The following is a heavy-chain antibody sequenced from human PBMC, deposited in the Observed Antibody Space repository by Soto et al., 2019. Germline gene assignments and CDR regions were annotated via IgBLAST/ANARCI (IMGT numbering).Heavy chain of an antibody. D-gene: IGHD3-10*01. CDR2: ITKSGSSA. V-gene: IGHV3-11*01. CDR1: RFIFSGHH. Sequence: GGSPRPSCAAPRFIFSGHHMGWVPPAPGEGLEWLSYITKSGSSARYADSVNGRITISRDDTKNSLFLQMNSLRDEDTGIYYCVRGPHYGAWVDYFDNWGQGTLVTVSS. J-gene: IGHJ4*02. CDR3: VRGPHYGAWVDYFDN.